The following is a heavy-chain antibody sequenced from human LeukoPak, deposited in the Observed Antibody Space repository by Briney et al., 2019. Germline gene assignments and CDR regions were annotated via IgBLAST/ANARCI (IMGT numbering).Heavy chain of an antibody. CDR2: IYTSGST. CDR1: GGSISSYY. Sequence: SETLSLTCTVSGGSISSYYWSWIRQPAGKGLEWIGRIYTSGSTNYNPSLKSRVTMSVDTSKNQFSLKLSSVTAADTAVYYCAREASITIFRGLYYFDYWGQGTLVTVSS. V-gene: IGHV4-4*07. J-gene: IGHJ4*02. CDR3: AREASITIFRGLYYFDY. D-gene: IGHD3-3*01.